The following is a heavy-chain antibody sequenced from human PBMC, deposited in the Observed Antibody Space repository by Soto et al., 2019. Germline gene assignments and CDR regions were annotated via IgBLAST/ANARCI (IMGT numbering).Heavy chain of an antibody. CDR1: GFTFDDYA. CDR2: ISWNSGSI. CDR3: AKDSGGYSSSLDY. V-gene: IGHV3-9*01. D-gene: IGHD6-6*01. J-gene: IGHJ4*02. Sequence: EVQLVESGGGLVQPGRSLRLSCAASGFTFDDYAMHWVRQAPGKGLEWVSGISWNSGSIGYADSVKGRFTISRDNAKNSLYLQMNSLRAEDTALYYCAKDSGGYSSSLDYWGQGTLVTVSS.